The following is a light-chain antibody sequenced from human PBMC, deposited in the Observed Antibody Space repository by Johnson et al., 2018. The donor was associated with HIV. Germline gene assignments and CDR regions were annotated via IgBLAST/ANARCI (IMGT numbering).Light chain of an antibody. CDR1: SSNIGNNY. J-gene: IGLJ1*01. V-gene: IGLV1-51*02. Sequence: QSVLTQPPSVSAAPGQKVTISCSGSSSNIGNNYVSWYQQLPGTAPKLLIYENNKRPSGIPDRFSGSKSGTSATLGITGLPTGDEADYYCGTWDSSLRVGFFGTGTKVTV. CDR3: GTWDSSLRVGF. CDR2: ENN.